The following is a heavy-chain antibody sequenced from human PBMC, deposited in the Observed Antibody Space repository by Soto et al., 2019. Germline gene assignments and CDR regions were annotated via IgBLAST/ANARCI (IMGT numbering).Heavy chain of an antibody. CDR3: AKEGATIVRGVIYYYYYMDV. Sequence: EVELLESGGGLVQPGGSLRLSCAASGFTFSSYAMSWVRQAPGKGLEWVSAISGSGGSTYYADSVKGRFTISRDNSKNTLYLQMNSLRAEDTAVYYCAKEGATIVRGVIYYYYYMDVWGKGTTVTVSS. CDR2: ISGSGGST. V-gene: IGHV3-23*01. J-gene: IGHJ6*03. CDR1: GFTFSSYA. D-gene: IGHD3-10*01.